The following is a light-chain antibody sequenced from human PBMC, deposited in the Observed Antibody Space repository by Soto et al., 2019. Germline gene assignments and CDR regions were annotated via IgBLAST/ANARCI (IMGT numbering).Light chain of an antibody. Sequence: QSALTQPASVSGSPGQSITISCTGTSNDVGGFNYVSWYQQHPGKAPKLMIYEVSNRPSGVSDRFSGSKSGNTASLTISGLQAADEADYYCSSKTTTASLVFGTGTKVTVL. J-gene: IGLJ1*01. CDR3: SSKTTTASLV. V-gene: IGLV2-14*01. CDR2: EVS. CDR1: SNDVGGFNY.